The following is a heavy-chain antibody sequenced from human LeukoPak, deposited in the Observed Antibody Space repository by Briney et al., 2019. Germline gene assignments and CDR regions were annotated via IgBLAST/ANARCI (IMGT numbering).Heavy chain of an antibody. CDR1: GFTFSSYA. D-gene: IGHD6-19*01. Sequence: PGGSLRLSCAASGFTFSSYAMSWVRQAPGKGLEWVSAISGSGYSTYYADSVKGRFTISRDNAKNSLYLQMNSLRAEDTAVYYCANQQWLVQTGGFDNWGQGTLVTVSS. CDR3: ANQQWLVQTGGFDN. V-gene: IGHV3-23*01. J-gene: IGHJ4*02. CDR2: ISGSGYST.